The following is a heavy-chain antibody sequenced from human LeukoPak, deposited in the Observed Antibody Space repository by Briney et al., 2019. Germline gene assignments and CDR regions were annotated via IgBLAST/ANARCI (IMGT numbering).Heavy chain of an antibody. V-gene: IGHV3-30-3*01. CDR3: ARENVRDGYNSDFDY. CDR1: GFTFSSYA. D-gene: IGHD5-24*01. Sequence: GRSLRLSCAASGFTFSSYAMHWVRQAPGKGLEWVAVISYDGSNKYYADSVKGRFTISRDNSENTLYLQMNSLRAEDTAVYYCARENVRDGYNSDFDYWGQGTLVTVSS. CDR2: ISYDGSNK. J-gene: IGHJ4*02.